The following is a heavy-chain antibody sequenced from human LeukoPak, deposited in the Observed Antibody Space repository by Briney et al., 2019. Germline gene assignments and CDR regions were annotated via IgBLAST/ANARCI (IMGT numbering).Heavy chain of an antibody. CDR2: IYHSGST. CDR1: GYSISSGYY. CDR3: ARGASGELLSPYFDY. V-gene: IGHV4-38-2*02. J-gene: IGHJ4*02. D-gene: IGHD1-26*01. Sequence: SETLSLTCTVSGYSISSGYYWGWIRQPPGKGLEWIGSIYHSGSTYYNPSLKSRVTISVDTSKNQFSLKLSSVTAADTAVYYCARGASGELLSPYFDYWGQGTLVTVSS.